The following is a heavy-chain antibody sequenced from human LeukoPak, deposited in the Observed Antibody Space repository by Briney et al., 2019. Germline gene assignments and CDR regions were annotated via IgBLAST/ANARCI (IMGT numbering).Heavy chain of an antibody. CDR3: ARFYSYGSGNDWYFYGMDV. V-gene: IGHV1-18*01. CDR1: GYTFTNYG. CDR2: ISTYTGKT. D-gene: IGHD3-10*01. Sequence: GASVKVSCKASGYTFTNYGISWVRQAPGQGLEWMGWISTYTGKTNCTQKFQDRVTMTRDTSTSTAYMELRSLRSDDTAVYYCARFYSYGSGNDWYFYGMDVWGQGTTVTVSS. J-gene: IGHJ6*02.